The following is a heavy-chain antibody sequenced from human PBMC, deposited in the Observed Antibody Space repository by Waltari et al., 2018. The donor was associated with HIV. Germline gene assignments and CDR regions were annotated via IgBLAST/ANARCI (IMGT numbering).Heavy chain of an antibody. Sequence: QVQLVQSGAEVKKPGASVKVSCKASGYTFTGYYMPWVRQAPGQGLEWMGRINPNSGGTNYAQKFQGRVTMTRDTSISTAYMELSRLRSDDTAVYYCARGDRMIVVVTLFDYWGQGTLVTVSS. CDR2: INPNSGGT. CDR3: ARGDRMIVVVTLFDY. CDR1: GYTFTGYY. V-gene: IGHV1-2*06. J-gene: IGHJ4*02. D-gene: IGHD3-22*01.